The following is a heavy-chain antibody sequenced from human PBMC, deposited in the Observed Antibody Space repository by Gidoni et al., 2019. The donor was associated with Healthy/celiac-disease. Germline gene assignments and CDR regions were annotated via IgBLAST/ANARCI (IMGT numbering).Heavy chain of an antibody. Sequence: QVQLVQYGSELKKPGASVKVSCKAAGYTFTSYAMNWVRQAPGQGLEWMGWINTNTGNPTYAQGFTGRFVFSLDTSVSTAYLQISSLKAEDTAVYYCARGPQPYSNYYYYGMDVWGQGTTVTVSS. CDR1: GYTFTSYA. J-gene: IGHJ6*02. V-gene: IGHV7-4-1*02. D-gene: IGHD6-13*01. CDR2: INTNTGNP. CDR3: ARGPQPYSNYYYYGMDV.